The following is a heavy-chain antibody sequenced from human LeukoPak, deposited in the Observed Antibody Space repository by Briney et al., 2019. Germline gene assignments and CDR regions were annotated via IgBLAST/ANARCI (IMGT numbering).Heavy chain of an antibody. CDR2: IYYSGST. CDR1: GGSISSYY. D-gene: IGHD4-17*01. J-gene: IGHJ4*02. CDR3: ARVNDYGDSKIDY. V-gene: IGHV4-59*01. Sequence: SEILSLTCTVSGGSISSYYWSWIRQPPGKGLEWIGYIYYSGSTNYNPSLKSRVTISVDTSKNQFSLKLSSVTAADTAVYYCARVNDYGDSKIDYWGQGTLVTVSS.